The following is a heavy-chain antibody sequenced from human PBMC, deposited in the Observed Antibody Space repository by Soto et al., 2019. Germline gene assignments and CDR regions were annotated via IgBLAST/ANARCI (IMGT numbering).Heavy chain of an antibody. V-gene: IGHV1-69*02. CDR1: GGTFSSYT. J-gene: IGHJ5*02. CDR2: IIPILGIA. CDR3: ARGQQLVDSWFDP. D-gene: IGHD6-13*01. Sequence: QVQLVQSGAEVKKPGSSVKVSCKASGGTFSSYTISWVRQAPGQGLEWMGRIIPILGIANYAQKFQGRVTITADKYTSTAYMELSSLRSEDTAVYYCARGQQLVDSWFDPWGQGTLVTVSS.